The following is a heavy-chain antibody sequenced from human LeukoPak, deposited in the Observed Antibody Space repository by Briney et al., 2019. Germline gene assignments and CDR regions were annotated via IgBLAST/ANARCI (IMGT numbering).Heavy chain of an antibody. Sequence: GGSLRLSCAASGFTFSSYSMNWLRQAPGKGLEWVSSISSDRVHILYADSLKRRFTISSANAKPSLYLQLSSLRAEDTDVYYCARFETVYTGGRCSPDYWGQGTLVTVSS. V-gene: IGHV3-21*01. CDR2: ISSDRVHI. CDR3: ARFETVYTGGRCSPDY. J-gene: IGHJ4*02. D-gene: IGHD2-8*02. CDR1: GFTFSSYS.